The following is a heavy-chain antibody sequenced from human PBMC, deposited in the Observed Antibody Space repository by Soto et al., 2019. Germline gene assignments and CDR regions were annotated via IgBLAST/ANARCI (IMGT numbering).Heavy chain of an antibody. Sequence: PGGSLRLSCAASGFTFSNYAMSWVRQAPGKGLEWVSVISGSGGSTYYADSVKGRFTISRDNSKNTLYLQMNSLRAEDTAVYYCAIRLGHYYGSGSYGPYGMDVWGQGTTVTVSS. J-gene: IGHJ6*02. CDR3: AIRLGHYYGSGSYGPYGMDV. D-gene: IGHD3-10*01. CDR1: GFTFSNYA. V-gene: IGHV3-23*01. CDR2: ISGSGGST.